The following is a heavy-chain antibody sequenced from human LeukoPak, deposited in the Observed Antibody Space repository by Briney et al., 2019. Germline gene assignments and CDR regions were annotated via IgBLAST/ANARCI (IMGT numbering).Heavy chain of an antibody. Sequence: GASVKVSCKVSGYTLTELSMHWVRQAPGKGPEWMGGFDPEDGETIYAQKFQGRVTMTEDTSTDTAYMELSSLRSEDTAVYYCATVLPDVGLAPFDIWGQGTMVTVSS. CDR1: GYTLTELS. J-gene: IGHJ3*02. D-gene: IGHD1-26*01. CDR3: ATVLPDVGLAPFDI. V-gene: IGHV1-24*01. CDR2: FDPEDGET.